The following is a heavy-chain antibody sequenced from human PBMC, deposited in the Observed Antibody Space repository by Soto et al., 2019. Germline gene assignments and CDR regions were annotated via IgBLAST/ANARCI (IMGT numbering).Heavy chain of an antibody. D-gene: IGHD3-10*01. CDR3: ARAFGELYYFDY. Sequence: SGPTLVKPTQTLTLTCTFSGFSLSTSGVGVGWIRQPPGKALEWLALIYWNDDKRYSPSLKSRLTITKDTSKNQVVLTMTNMDPVDTATYYCARAFGELYYFDYWGQGTLVTVSS. CDR2: IYWNDDK. CDR1: GFSLSTSGVG. V-gene: IGHV2-5*01. J-gene: IGHJ4*02.